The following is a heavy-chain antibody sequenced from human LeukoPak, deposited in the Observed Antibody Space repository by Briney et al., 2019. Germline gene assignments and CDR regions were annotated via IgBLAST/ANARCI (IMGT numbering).Heavy chain of an antibody. CDR1: GGSFSGYY. CDR2: INHSGST. V-gene: IGHV4-34*01. Sequence: SETLSLTCAVYGGSFSGYYWSWIRQPPGKGLEWIGEINHSGSTNYNLSLKSRVTISVDTSKNQFSLKLSSVTAADTAVYYCARGEEASSGWYGPNGAFDIWGQGTMVTVSS. D-gene: IGHD6-19*01. J-gene: IGHJ3*02. CDR3: ARGEEASSGWYGPNGAFDI.